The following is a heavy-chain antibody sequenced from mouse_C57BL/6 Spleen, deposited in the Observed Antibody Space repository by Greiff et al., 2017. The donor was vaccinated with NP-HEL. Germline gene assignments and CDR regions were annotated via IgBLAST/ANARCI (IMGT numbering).Heavy chain of an antibody. V-gene: IGHV1-53*01. CDR1: GYTFTSYW. J-gene: IGHJ1*01. CDR2: MNASKGGR. D-gene: IGHD2-2*01. CDR3: WSDMGYEDYWYWDV. Sequence: QVQLQQPGTELVKPGASVKLSCKASGYTFTSYWMHWVKQRPGQGLEWIGKMNASKGGRKEKEKGKRKEKMKGDKSSSTAYMQLSSLTSEDSACEEGWSDMGYEDYWYWDVCGAGSTVTVSS.